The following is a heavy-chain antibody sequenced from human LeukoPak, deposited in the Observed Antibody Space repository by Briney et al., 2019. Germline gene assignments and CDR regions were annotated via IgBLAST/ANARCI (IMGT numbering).Heavy chain of an antibody. D-gene: IGHD6-19*01. V-gene: IGHV3-48*01. CDR3: ARDTGYTSGWYSLDYFDC. CDR2: ISSSSSTI. Sequence: GGSLRLSCAASGFTFSSYSMNWVRQAPGKGLEWVSYISSSSSTIYYADSVKGRFTISRDNAKNSLYLQMNSLRAEDTAVYYCARDTGYTSGWYSLDYFDCWGQGTLVTVSS. CDR1: GFTFSSYS. J-gene: IGHJ4*02.